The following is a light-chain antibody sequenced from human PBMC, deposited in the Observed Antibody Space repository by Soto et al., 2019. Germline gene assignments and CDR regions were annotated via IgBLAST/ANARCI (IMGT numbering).Light chain of an antibody. V-gene: IGKV1-39*01. J-gene: IGKJ4*01. CDR1: QSISRY. CDR3: QQSYTTPVT. CDR2: AS. Sequence: DIQMIQSPASLSASVGDRVSITCRASQSISRYLNWYQQKPGKAPKLLIYASSLESGVSSRFSGSGSGTEFTLNISSLQPEDFATYYCQQSYTTPVTFGRGTKVEIK.